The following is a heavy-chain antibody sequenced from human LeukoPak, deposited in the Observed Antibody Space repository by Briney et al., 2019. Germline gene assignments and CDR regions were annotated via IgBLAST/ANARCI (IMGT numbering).Heavy chain of an antibody. CDR1: EFTVSNNY. Sequence: GGSLRLSCAASEFTVSNNYMNWVRQAPGKGLEWVSVIYSGGRTYYADSVKGRFTISRVNSENTLYLHMNSLRAEDTAVYYCARLLRWSDAFDIWGQGTLVTVSS. CDR2: IYSGGRT. J-gene: IGHJ3*02. CDR3: ARLLRWSDAFDI. V-gene: IGHV3-66*04. D-gene: IGHD4-23*01.